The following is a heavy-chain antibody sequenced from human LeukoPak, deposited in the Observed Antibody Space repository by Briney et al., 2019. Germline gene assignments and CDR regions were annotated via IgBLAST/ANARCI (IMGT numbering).Heavy chain of an antibody. Sequence: PGGSLRLSCEASGFTFSTFAMIWVRQPPGKGLEWVSSIFPSGGEIHYADSVRGRFTISRDNSKSTLSLQMNSLRAEDTAVYYCARDTQPYEHNWFDPWGQGTLVTVSS. CDR2: IFPSGGEI. CDR1: GFTFSTFA. D-gene: IGHD3-22*01. J-gene: IGHJ5*02. V-gene: IGHV3-23*01. CDR3: ARDTQPYEHNWFDP.